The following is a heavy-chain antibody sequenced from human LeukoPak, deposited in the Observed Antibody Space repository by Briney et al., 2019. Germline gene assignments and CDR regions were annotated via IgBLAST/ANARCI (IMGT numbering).Heavy chain of an antibody. Sequence: ASVKVSFKASGYTFIIYGVSWVRQAPGQGLEWMGWISTYGGSTNYAQKLQGRVTVTTDTSTSTVYMELRSLRSDDTAVYYCARPNTEANGYFFDFWGQGTLVTVSS. D-gene: IGHD5-18*01. J-gene: IGHJ4*02. CDR3: ARPNTEANGYFFDF. CDR1: GYTFIIYG. V-gene: IGHV1-18*01. CDR2: ISTYGGST.